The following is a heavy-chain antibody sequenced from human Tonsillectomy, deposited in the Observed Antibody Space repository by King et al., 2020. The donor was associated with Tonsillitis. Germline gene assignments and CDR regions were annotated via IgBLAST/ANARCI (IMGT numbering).Heavy chain of an antibody. CDR3: ARTPTYYYDSSGYYLDY. J-gene: IGHJ4*02. Sequence: QLVQSGAEVKKPGSSVKVSCKASGGTFSSYAISWVRQAPGQGLEWMGGIIPIFGTANYAQKFQGRVTITADESTSTAYMELSSLRSEDTAVYYCARTPTYYYDSSGYYLDYWGQGTLVTVSS. V-gene: IGHV1-69*01. CDR2: IIPIFGTA. D-gene: IGHD3-22*01. CDR1: GGTFSSYA.